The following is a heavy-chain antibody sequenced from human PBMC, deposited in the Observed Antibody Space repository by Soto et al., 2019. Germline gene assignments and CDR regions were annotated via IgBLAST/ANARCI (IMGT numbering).Heavy chain of an antibody. Sequence: AVKVSCKASGGTFSSYAISWVRQAPGQGLEWMGGIIPIFGTANYAQKFQGRVTITADKSTSTAYMELSSLRSEDTAVYYCARDDSLVVPAANYYYYYGMDVWGQGTTVTVSS. CDR3: ARDDSLVVPAANYYYYYGMDV. CDR2: IIPIFGTA. J-gene: IGHJ6*02. D-gene: IGHD2-2*01. V-gene: IGHV1-69*06. CDR1: GGTFSSYA.